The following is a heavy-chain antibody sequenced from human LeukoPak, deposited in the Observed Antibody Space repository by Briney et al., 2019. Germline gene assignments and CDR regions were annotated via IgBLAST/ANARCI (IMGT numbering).Heavy chain of an antibody. CDR3: ARVTERDSNLYGMDV. CDR1: GGTFSGYP. J-gene: IGHJ6*02. Sequence: GASVKVSCKVSGGTFSGYPISWVRQAPGQGLEWMGGVFPIFGITNYAQKFQGRVSITADESTSTAFMELSSLKSEDTAVYYCARVTERDSNLYGMDVWGQGTTVTVS. D-gene: IGHD4-11*01. CDR2: VFPIFGIT. V-gene: IGHV1-69*13.